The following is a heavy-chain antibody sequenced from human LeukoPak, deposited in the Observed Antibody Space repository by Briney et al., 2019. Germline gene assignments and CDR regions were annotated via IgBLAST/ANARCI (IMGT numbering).Heavy chain of an antibody. J-gene: IGHJ4*02. CDR1: GGSFSGYY. CDR2: INHSGST. CDR3: ASSPDTAMVSYDY. Sequence: KPSESLSLTCAVYGGSFSGYYWSWIRQPPGKGLEWIGEINHSGSTNYNPSLKSRVTISVDTSKNQFSLKLSSVTAADTAVYYCASSPDTAMVSYDYWGQGTLVTVSS. V-gene: IGHV4-34*01. D-gene: IGHD5-18*01.